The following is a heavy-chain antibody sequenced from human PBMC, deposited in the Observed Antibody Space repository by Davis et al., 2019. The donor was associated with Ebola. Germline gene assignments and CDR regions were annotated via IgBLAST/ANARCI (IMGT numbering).Heavy chain of an antibody. CDR2: VRSRLEGGTA. CDR1: GFTFTDAW. J-gene: IGHJ4*01. D-gene: IGHD1-1*01. CDR3: GSGGGTFDY. Sequence: GESLKISCAASGFTFTDAWMSWVRQAPGKGLQWVGRVRSRLEGGTADYASPLKGRFTISRDDSKNMVYVQMNNLKTEDTGVYFCGSGGGTFDYWGQGALVTVSS. V-gene: IGHV3-15*01.